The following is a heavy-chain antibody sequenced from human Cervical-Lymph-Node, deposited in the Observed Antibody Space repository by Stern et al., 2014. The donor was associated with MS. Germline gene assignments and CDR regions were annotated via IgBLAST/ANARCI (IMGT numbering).Heavy chain of an antibody. CDR1: GYSFTANW. J-gene: IGHJ4*02. Sequence: VQLVQSGAEVKKPGESLTISCKGSGYSFTANWIALVRQMPGKGLAWMGIIYPGDSDTRYSPSFHGQVTISADKSISTAYLQWSSLKASDAAMYYCARDYGDYAFDYWGQGTLVTVSS. CDR3: ARDYGDYAFDY. V-gene: IGHV5-51*01. D-gene: IGHD4-17*01. CDR2: IYPGDSDT.